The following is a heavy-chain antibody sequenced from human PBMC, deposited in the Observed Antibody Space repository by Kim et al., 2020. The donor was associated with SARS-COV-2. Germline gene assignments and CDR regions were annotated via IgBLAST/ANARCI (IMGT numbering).Heavy chain of an antibody. V-gene: IGHV4-39*07. CDR3: ARDPMTTVTTFNYGMDV. J-gene: IGHJ6*02. Sequence: LKSRVTISVDTSKNQFSLKLSSVTAADTAVYYCARDPMTTVTTFNYGMDVWGQGTTVTVSS. D-gene: IGHD4-17*01.